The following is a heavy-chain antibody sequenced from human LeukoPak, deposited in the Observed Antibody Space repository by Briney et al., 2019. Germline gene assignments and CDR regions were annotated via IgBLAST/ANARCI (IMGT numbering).Heavy chain of an antibody. J-gene: IGHJ3*02. D-gene: IGHD2-15*01. V-gene: IGHV1-3*03. CDR2: INAGNGNT. CDR3: ARDGGTYGDAFDI. Sequence: ASVKVSCKASGYTFTSYAMHWVRQAPGQRLAWMGWINAGNGNTKYSQDFQGRVTITRDTSASTAYMELSSLRSEDMAVYYCARDGGTYGDAFDIWGQGTMVTVSS. CDR1: GYTFTSYA.